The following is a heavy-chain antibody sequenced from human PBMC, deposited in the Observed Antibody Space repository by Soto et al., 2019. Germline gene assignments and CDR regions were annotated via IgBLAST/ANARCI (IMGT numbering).Heavy chain of an antibody. CDR1: GFTFSSYA. D-gene: IGHD4-17*01. CDR2: ISYDGSNK. V-gene: IGHV3-30-3*01. CDR3: ARGDDYGDRKAD. J-gene: IGHJ4*02. Sequence: QVQLVESGGGVVQPGRSLRLSCAASGFTFSSYAMHWVRQAPGKGLEWVAVISYDGSNKYYADSVKGRFTISRDNSKNTLYLQMNSLRAEDTAVDYCARGDDYGDRKADWGQGTLVTVSS.